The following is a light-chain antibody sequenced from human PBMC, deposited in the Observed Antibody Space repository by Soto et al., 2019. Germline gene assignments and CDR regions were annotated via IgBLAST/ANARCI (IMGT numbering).Light chain of an antibody. CDR3: QQYYNHET. Sequence: DIQMTQSPSTLSASVGDRVSITCRASQSISSWLAWYQQKPGKAPKLLIYKASSLESGVPSRFSGSGSGAEFSLTISSLQPDDFATYYCQQYYNHETCGQGTKVEIK. V-gene: IGKV1-5*03. J-gene: IGKJ1*01. CDR2: KAS. CDR1: QSISSW.